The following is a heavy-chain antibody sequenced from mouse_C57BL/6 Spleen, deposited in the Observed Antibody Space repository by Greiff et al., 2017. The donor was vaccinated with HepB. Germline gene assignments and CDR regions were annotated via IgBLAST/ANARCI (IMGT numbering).Heavy chain of an antibody. CDR1: GFTFSDYG. Sequence: EVKLQESGGGLVKPGGSLKLSCAASGFTFSDYGMHWVRQAPEKGLEWVAYISSGSSTIYYADTVKGRFTISRDNAKNTLFLQMTSLRSEDTAMYYCASTYGNSYYYAMDYWGQGTSVTVSS. CDR3: ASTYGNSYYYAMDY. V-gene: IGHV5-17*01. J-gene: IGHJ4*01. D-gene: IGHD2-1*01. CDR2: ISSGSSTI.